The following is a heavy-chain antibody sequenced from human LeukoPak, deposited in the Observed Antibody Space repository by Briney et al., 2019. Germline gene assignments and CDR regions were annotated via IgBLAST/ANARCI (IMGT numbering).Heavy chain of an antibody. CDR3: ARGPGIAAAGTLRAFDI. CDR2: INHSGST. D-gene: IGHD6-13*01. CDR1: GGSFSGYY. Sequence: SETLSLTCVVYGGSFSGYYWSWIRQPPGKGLEWIGEINHSGSTNYNPSLKSRVTISVDTSKNQFPLKLSSVTAADTAVYYCARGPGIAAAGTLRAFDIWGQGTMVTVSS. J-gene: IGHJ3*02. V-gene: IGHV4-34*01.